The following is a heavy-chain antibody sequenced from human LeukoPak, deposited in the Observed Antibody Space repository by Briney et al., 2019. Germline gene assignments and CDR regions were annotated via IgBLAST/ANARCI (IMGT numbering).Heavy chain of an antibody. J-gene: IGHJ5*02. Sequence: SETLSLTCTVSGDSISSGGYYWNWIRQYPGKGLEWIGYIFSSESSYYNPSLRSRVTISVDTSKNQFSLIRSSVTAADTAVYYCARGSRRNWFDPWGQGSLVTVSS. CDR3: ARGSRRNWFDP. CDR2: IFSSESS. V-gene: IGHV4-31*03. CDR1: GDSISSGGYY.